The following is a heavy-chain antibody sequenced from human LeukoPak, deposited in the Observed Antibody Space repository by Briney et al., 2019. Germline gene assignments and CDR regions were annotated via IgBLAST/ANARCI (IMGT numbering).Heavy chain of an antibody. D-gene: IGHD3-10*01. Sequence: GGSLRLSCAASGFTFSSYSMNWVRQAPGKGLEWVAVISYDGSNKYYADSVKGRFTISRDNSKNTLYLQMNSLRAEDTAVYYCAQRSGWGQGTLVTVSS. CDR1: GFTFSSYS. CDR2: ISYDGSNK. J-gene: IGHJ4*02. V-gene: IGHV3-30*03. CDR3: AQRSG.